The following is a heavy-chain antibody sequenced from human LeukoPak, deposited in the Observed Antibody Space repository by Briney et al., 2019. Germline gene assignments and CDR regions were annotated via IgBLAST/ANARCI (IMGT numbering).Heavy chain of an antibody. CDR1: GGSISSSNW. J-gene: IGHJ5*02. CDR3: ARESIAVVYNWFDP. CDR2: IYYSGST. V-gene: IGHV4-4*02. D-gene: IGHD6-19*01. Sequence: PSETLSLTCVVSGGSISSSNWWSWVRQPPEKGLEWIGSIYYSGSTYYNPSLKSRVTISVDTSKNQFSLKLSSVTAADTAVYYCARESIAVVYNWFDPWGQGTLVTVSS.